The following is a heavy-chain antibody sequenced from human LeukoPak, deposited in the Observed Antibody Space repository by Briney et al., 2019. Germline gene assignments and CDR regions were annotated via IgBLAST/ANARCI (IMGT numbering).Heavy chain of an antibody. J-gene: IGHJ6*02. CDR1: GFTFSSYA. D-gene: IGHD3-10*01. V-gene: IGHV3-23*01. Sequence: GGSLRLSCTASGFTFSSYAMNWVRQAPGKGLEWVSIIIGSGGTTYYADSVKGRFTISRDNSKNTLYLQMNSLRAEDTAVYYCAKSEGNYYFYGMDVWGQGTTVTVSS. CDR3: AKSEGNYYFYGMDV. CDR2: IIGSGGTT.